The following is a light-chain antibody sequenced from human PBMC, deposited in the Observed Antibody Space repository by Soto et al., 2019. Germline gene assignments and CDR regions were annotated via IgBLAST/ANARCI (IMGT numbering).Light chain of an antibody. CDR2: GIS. J-gene: IGKJ1*01. V-gene: IGKV3-20*01. CDR3: QQYGSSPRT. Sequence: EVVMTQSPATLSVSPGERATLSCRASQSVTSNYLAWYQQKPGQAPRLLIYGISSRATGVPDRFSGSGSGTDFTLTISRLEPEDFAVYCCQQYGSSPRTFGQGTKVDIK. CDR1: QSVTSNY.